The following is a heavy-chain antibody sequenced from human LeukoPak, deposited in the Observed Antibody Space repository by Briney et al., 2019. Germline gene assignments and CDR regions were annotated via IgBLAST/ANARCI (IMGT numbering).Heavy chain of an antibody. J-gene: IGHJ6*02. CDR2: INPNSGDT. V-gene: IGHV1-2*03. Sequence: LGASVKGYCKAAGYTFTGCYMLWVRQARGQGIEWMGWINPNSGDTNYAQKFQGRVTMTRDTSISTAYVELSRLRSDDTAVYYCARDIGSAYRNGLYYCFGMDVWGQGTTVTVSS. CDR3: ARDIGSAYRNGLYYCFGMDV. D-gene: IGHD5-18*01. CDR1: GYTFTGCY.